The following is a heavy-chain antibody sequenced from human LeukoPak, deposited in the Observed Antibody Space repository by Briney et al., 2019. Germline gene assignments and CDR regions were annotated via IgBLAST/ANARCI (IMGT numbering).Heavy chain of an antibody. J-gene: IGHJ4*02. CDR2: ISAYNGNT. Sequence: ASVKVSCKASGYTFTSYGMSWVRQAPGQGLEWMGWISAYNGNTKYAQKFQGRVTMTTNTSTTTAYMELRSLRSDDTAVYYCARAFDRGTYYDFWSGGYFDYWGQGTLVTVSS. V-gene: IGHV1-18*01. D-gene: IGHD3-3*01. CDR3: ARAFDRGTYYDFWSGGYFDY. CDR1: GYTFTSYG.